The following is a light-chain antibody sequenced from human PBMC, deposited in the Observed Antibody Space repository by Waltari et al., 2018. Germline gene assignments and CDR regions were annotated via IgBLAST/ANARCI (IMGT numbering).Light chain of an antibody. Sequence: DIQMTQSPSSLSASVGDTGTITCQASQGIGNNLNWYQQKPGKAPELLIYRASSLQRGIPSRFRGSGSGTDFTLTISSLQPEDFATYYCQQAYSYPLTFGGGTKVEIK. CDR1: QGIGNN. J-gene: IGKJ4*01. CDR2: RAS. CDR3: QQAYSYPLT. V-gene: IGKV1-17*01.